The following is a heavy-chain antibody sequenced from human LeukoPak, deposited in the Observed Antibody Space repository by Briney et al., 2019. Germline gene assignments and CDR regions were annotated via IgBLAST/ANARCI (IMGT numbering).Heavy chain of an antibody. J-gene: IGHJ3*02. D-gene: IGHD3-10*02. V-gene: IGHV4-59*08. CDR1: GGSISSYY. CDR2: IYYSGST. CDR3: ASCSXXXXSRQNDAFDI. Sequence: KPSETLPLTCTVSGGSISSYYWSWIRQPPGKGLEWIGYIYYSGSTNYNPSLKSRVTISVDTSKNQFSLKLSSVTAADTAVYYCASCSXXXXSRQNDAFDIWGQGTMVTV.